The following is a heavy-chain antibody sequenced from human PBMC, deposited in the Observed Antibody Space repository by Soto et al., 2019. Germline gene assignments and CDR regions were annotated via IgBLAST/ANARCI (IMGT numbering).Heavy chain of an antibody. J-gene: IGHJ3*02. CDR2: ISAYNGNT. Sequence: ASVKVSCKASGYTFTSYGISWVRPAPGQGLEWMGWISAYNGNTNYAQKLQGRVTMTTDTSTSTAYMELRSLRSDDTAVYYCARDPRLSAQLVAFDIWGQGTMVTVSS. CDR3: ARDPRLSAQLVAFDI. CDR1: GYTFTSYG. D-gene: IGHD6-6*01. V-gene: IGHV1-18*01.